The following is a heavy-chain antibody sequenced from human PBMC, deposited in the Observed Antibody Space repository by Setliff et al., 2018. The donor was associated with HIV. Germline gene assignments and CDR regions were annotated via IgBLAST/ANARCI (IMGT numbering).Heavy chain of an antibody. CDR2: IKHSGRN. CDR1: GFYISRGYY. V-gene: IGHV4-38-2*01. Sequence: SETLSLTCGVSGFYISRGYYWGWIRQPPGKGLEWIGNIKHSGRNYYNPSLMGRVTISVDTSKNQFSLNLSSVTAADTAIYYCASLYNWNPRGGVGGAFDIWGQGTMVTVSS. J-gene: IGHJ3*02. D-gene: IGHD1-20*01. CDR3: ASLYNWNPRGGVGGAFDI.